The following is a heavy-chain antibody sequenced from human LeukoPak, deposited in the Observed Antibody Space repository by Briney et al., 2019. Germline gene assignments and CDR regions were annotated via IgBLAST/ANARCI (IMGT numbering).Heavy chain of an antibody. J-gene: IGHJ1*01. D-gene: IGHD6-19*01. Sequence: GASVKVSCKASGYTFTSYYIFWVRQAPGQGLEWMGWISAYNGYTNYAQKLQGRVTMTTDTSTSTAYMELRSLRSDDTAVYYCATDKQWLVPRSEYFQHWGQGTLVTVSS. CDR3: ATDKQWLVPRSEYFQH. CDR1: GYTFTSYY. CDR2: ISAYNGYT. V-gene: IGHV1-18*04.